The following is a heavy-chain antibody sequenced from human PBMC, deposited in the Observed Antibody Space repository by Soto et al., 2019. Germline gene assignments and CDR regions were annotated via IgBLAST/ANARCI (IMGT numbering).Heavy chain of an antibody. CDR2: INPSGGST. J-gene: IGHJ5*02. V-gene: IGHV1-46*01. Sequence: GASVKVSCKVSGYTFTSYYMHWVRQAPGQGLEWMGIINPSGGSTSYAQKFQGRVTMTRDTSTSTVYMELSSLRSEDTAVYYCARETAIAAAIISGFDPWGQGTLVTVSS. CDR3: ARETAIAAAIISGFDP. CDR1: GYTFTSYY. D-gene: IGHD6-13*01.